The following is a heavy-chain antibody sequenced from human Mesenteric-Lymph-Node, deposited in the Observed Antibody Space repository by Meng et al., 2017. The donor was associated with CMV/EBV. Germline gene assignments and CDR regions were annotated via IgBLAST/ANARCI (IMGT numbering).Heavy chain of an antibody. J-gene: IGHJ4*02. CDR2: IYYSGSTY. CDR3: ARHSALLVTNFDY. V-gene: IGHV4-39*01. CDR1: GGSLSSSSYY. D-gene: IGHD5-18*01. Sequence: QLQLQESGPGLVKTSETLSVTCNVFGGSLSSSSYYWGWIRQPPGKGLEWIGYIYYSGSTYYYNPSLQTRVTISVDTSKNQFSLKLSSVTAADTAVYYCARHSALLVTNFDYWGQGTLVTVSS.